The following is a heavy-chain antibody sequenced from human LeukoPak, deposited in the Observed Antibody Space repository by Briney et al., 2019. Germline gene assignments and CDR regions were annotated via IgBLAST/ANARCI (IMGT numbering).Heavy chain of an antibody. J-gene: IGHJ6*03. CDR3: AKENRAYGSGNYYIGSYMEYYYMDV. V-gene: IGHV3-23*01. CDR2: ISGSGGST. CDR1: GFTFSSYA. Sequence: GGSLRLSCAASGFTFSSYAMSWVRQAPGKGLEWGSGISGSGGSTYYADSVKGRFTISRDNSKNTLYLQMNSLRAEDTAVYYCAKENRAYGSGNYYIGSYMEYYYMDVWGKGTTATVSS. D-gene: IGHD3-10*01.